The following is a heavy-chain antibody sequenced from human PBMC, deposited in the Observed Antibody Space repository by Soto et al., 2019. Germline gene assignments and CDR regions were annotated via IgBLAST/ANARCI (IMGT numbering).Heavy chain of an antibody. Sequence: GSLRLSCAASGFTFDDYTMHWVRQAPGKGLEWVSLISWDGGSTYYADSVKGRFTISRDNSKNSLYLQMNSLRTEDTALYYCAKDSGSVTSPGSYYYYYYGMDVWGQGTTVTVSS. D-gene: IGHD3-10*01. J-gene: IGHJ6*02. CDR1: GFTFDDYT. CDR2: ISWDGGST. CDR3: AKDSGSVTSPGSYYYYYYGMDV. V-gene: IGHV3-43*01.